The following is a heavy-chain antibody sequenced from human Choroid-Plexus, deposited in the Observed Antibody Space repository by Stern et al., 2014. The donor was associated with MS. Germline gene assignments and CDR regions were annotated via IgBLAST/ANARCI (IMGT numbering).Heavy chain of an antibody. CDR2: VSYDGSNK. CDR3: AKDRQYLTYFFDH. D-gene: IGHD2/OR15-2a*01. CDR1: GFTFGSCA. V-gene: IGHV3-30*18. J-gene: IGHJ5*02. Sequence: QLVQSGGGVVQPVRPLRLSCVASGFTFGSCAMHWVRQAPGKGLEWVAGVSYDGSNKYYADSVKGRFTISRDNSQNTLYMQMSSLRPEDTAVYYCAKDRQYLTYFFDHWGQGSLVTVSS.